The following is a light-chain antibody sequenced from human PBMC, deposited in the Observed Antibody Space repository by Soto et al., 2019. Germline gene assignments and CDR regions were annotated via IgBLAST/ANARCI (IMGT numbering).Light chain of an antibody. CDR3: QQAFRCPHT. CDR1: QAINGW. V-gene: IGKV1-12*01. Sequence: DIQMTQSPPSVSASVGDRVTITCRASQAINGWLSWYQQKPGKAPQLLISVASRLESGVPSRFSGSGSGTEFSLTVTSLQPEDFATYYCQQAFRCPHTFGQGTKLEI. CDR2: VAS. J-gene: IGKJ2*01.